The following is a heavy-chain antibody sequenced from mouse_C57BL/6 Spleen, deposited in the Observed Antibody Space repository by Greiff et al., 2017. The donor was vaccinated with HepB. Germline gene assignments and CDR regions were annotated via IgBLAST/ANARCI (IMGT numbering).Heavy chain of an antibody. Sequence: QVQLQQPGAELVMPGASVKLSCKASGYTFTSYWMHWVKQRPGQGLEWIGEIDPSDSYTNYNQKFKGKSTLTVDKSSSTAYMQLSSLTSEDSAVYYCGRKGVGRFWYFDVWGTGTTVTVSS. CDR1: GYTFTSYW. CDR3: GRKGVGRFWYFDV. J-gene: IGHJ1*03. CDR2: IDPSDSYT. V-gene: IGHV1-69*01. D-gene: IGHD2-14*01.